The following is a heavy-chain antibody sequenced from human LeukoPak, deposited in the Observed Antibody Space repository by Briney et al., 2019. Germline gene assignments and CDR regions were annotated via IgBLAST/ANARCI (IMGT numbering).Heavy chain of an antibody. CDR3: ARGGAVLVIGADLRDYYFAH. CDR1: GESFTNFH. D-gene: IGHD2-21*01. CDR2: IDHTGSA. J-gene: IGHJ4*01. Sequence: SETLALTCAVYGESFTNFHWNFIRHPPGKGLEGIGEIDHTGSANYKPSLKGRVVMSVDASKDQFSLRLESVTAADTAIYYCARGGAVLVIGADLRDYYFAHWGHGTLVTVSS. V-gene: IGHV4-34*01.